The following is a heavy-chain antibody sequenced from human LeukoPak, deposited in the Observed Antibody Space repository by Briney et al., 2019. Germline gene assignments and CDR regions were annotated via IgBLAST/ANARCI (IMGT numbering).Heavy chain of an antibody. CDR3: ARGLAKFDP. CDR2: INHSGST. CDR1: GGSFSGYY. J-gene: IGHJ5*02. Sequence: SETLSLTCAVYGGSFSGYYWSWIRQPPGKGLEWIGEINHSGSTNYNPSLKSRVTISVDTSKNQFSLKLSSVTAADTAVYYCARGLAKFDPWGQGTLVTVSS. V-gene: IGHV4-34*01.